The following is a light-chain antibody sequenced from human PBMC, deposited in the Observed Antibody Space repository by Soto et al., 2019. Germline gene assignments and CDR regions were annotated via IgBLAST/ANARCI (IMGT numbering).Light chain of an antibody. CDR2: KAS. CDR1: QTISSW. CDR3: QHYNSYSEA. Sequence: DIQMTQAPSTLSGSVGDRVTITCRASQTISSWLAWYQQKPGKAPKLLIYKASTLKSGVPSRFSGSGSGKEFTLTISSLQPDDFATHYCQHYNSYSEAFGQGTKVEIX. J-gene: IGKJ1*01. V-gene: IGKV1-5*03.